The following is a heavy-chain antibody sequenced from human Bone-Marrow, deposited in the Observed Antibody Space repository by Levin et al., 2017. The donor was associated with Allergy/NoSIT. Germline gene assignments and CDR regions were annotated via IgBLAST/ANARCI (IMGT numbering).Heavy chain of an antibody. Sequence: GSLRLSCEASGFIFSDYYMTWIRQAPGKGLEWISFISGSSSTIYYADSVKGRFTISRDNAKNSLYLQMNSLRAEDTALYYCARELRWEVPLDYWGQGTLVTVSS. V-gene: IGHV3-11*01. CDR1: GFIFSDYY. CDR3: ARELRWEVPLDY. CDR2: ISGSSSTI. D-gene: IGHD1-26*01. J-gene: IGHJ4*02.